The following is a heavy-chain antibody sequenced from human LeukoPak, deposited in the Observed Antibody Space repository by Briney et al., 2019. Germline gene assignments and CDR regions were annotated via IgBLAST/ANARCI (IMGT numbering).Heavy chain of an antibody. Sequence: PSETLSLTCTVSGGSISSSSYYWGWIRQPPGKGLEWIGTIYYNGSTYYNPSLKSRVTISVDTSKNLFSLKLSSVTAADTAVYYCAPIKSGWDGGNAFDIWGPGTKVTVSS. CDR1: GGSISSSSYY. J-gene: IGHJ3*02. CDR2: IYYNGST. V-gene: IGHV4-39*01. CDR3: APIKSGWDGGNAFDI. D-gene: IGHD6-19*01.